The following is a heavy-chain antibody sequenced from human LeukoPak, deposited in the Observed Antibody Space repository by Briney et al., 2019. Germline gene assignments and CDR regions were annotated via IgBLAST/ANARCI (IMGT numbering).Heavy chain of an antibody. CDR1: GGSISSSSYY. Sequence: KSSETLSLTCTVSGGSISSSSYYWGWIRQPPGKGLEWIGSIYYSGSTYYNPSLKSRVTISVDTSKKQFSLNLSSVTAADTAVYYCARSSLEHRGYFDYWGQGTLVTVSS. J-gene: IGHJ4*02. CDR3: ARSSLEHRGYFDY. CDR2: IYYSGST. D-gene: IGHD1-14*01. V-gene: IGHV4-39*01.